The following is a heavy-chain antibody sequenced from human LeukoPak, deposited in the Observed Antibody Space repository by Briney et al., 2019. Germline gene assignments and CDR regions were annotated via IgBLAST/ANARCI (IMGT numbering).Heavy chain of an antibody. J-gene: IGHJ4*02. V-gene: IGHV3-21*01. CDR3: ARGDGYLYYFDY. D-gene: IGHD5-24*01. Sequence: SGGSLRLSCAASGFTFSSYSMNWVRQAPGKGLEWVSSISSSSYIYYADSVKGRFTISRDNAKNSLYLQMNSLRAEDTAVCYCARGDGYLYYFDYWGQGTLVTVSS. CDR1: GFTFSSYS. CDR2: ISSSSYI.